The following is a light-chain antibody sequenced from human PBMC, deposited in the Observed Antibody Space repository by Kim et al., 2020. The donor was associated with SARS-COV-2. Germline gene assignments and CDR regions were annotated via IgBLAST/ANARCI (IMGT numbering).Light chain of an antibody. CDR3: HQSRSLPHT. CDR2: YAS. Sequence: VTPKEKVTINCRASQSIGSSLHWYQQKPDQSPKLLIKYASQSFSGVPSRFSGSGSGTDFTLTINSLEPEDAARYYCHQSRSLPHTFGRGTKLEI. V-gene: IGKV6-21*01. J-gene: IGKJ2*01. CDR1: QSIGSS.